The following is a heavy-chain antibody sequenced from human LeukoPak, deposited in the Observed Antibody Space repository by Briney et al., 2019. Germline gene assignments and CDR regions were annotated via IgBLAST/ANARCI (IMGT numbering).Heavy chain of an antibody. Sequence: SETLSLTCGVSDYSITTDHSWGWIRQPPGKGLEWIGSIYHSGSTYYNPSLKNRVTISVDTSKKQFSLKLTSVTAADTALYYWVREKISGTNWFDPWGQGTLVTVSS. J-gene: IGHJ5*02. CDR3: VREKISGTNWFDP. CDR2: IYHSGST. D-gene: IGHD3-10*01. CDR1: DYSITTDHS. V-gene: IGHV4-38-2*02.